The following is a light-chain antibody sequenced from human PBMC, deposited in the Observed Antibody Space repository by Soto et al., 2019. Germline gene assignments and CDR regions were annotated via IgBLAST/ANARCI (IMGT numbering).Light chain of an antibody. CDR1: QSISSF. Sequence: DIQLTQSPSSLSASVGDRVTITCRASQSISSFLNWYQQKPGKAPNLLIYAASSLQSGVPSRFSGSGSGTDFTLTISSLQPEDFATYYCQQSYGTPTFGQGTKVDIK. J-gene: IGKJ1*01. CDR3: QQSYGTPT. V-gene: IGKV1-39*01. CDR2: AAS.